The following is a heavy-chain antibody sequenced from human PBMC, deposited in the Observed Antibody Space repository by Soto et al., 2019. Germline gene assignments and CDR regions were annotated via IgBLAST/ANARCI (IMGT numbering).Heavy chain of an antibody. J-gene: IGHJ4*02. V-gene: IGHV1-69*01. D-gene: IGHD3-22*01. CDR3: ARSTRYYYDSSGYRYFDY. CDR1: GGTFSSYA. CDR2: IIPIFGTA. Sequence: QVQLVQSGAEVKKPGSSVKVSCKASGGTFSSYAISWVRQAPGQGLEWMGGIIPIFGTANYAQKFQGRVTITADESTSTAYMELSSLRSEDTAVYYCARSTRYYYDSSGYRYFDYWGQGTLVTVSS.